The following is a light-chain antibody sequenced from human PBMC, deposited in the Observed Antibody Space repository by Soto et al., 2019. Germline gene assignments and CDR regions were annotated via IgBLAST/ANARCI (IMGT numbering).Light chain of an antibody. V-gene: IGKV3-20*01. J-gene: IGKJ5*01. Sequence: GSSQSPATLSLSPGERATPHCTASQRGSSYLAGYQQRPGQAPRLLISGASSRATGIPDRFSGSGSGTDFTLTISRLEPEDVALYYCQHYANNSPITFGQGTRLEVK. CDR1: QRGSSY. CDR2: GAS. CDR3: QHYANNSPIT.